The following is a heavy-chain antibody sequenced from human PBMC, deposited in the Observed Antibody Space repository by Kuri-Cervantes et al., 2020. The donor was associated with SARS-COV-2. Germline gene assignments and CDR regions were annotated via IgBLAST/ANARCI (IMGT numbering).Heavy chain of an antibody. CDR2: IYPGDSDT. CDR1: GYSFTSYW. J-gene: IGHJ6*03. D-gene: IGHD2-15*01. V-gene: IGHV5-51*01. Sequence: GESLKILWKGSGYSFTSYWIGWVRQMPGKGLEWKGIIYPGDSDTRYSPSFQGQVTISADKSISTAYLQWSSLKAPDTAMYYCARRVRMDYYYYMDVWVKGTTVTVSS. CDR3: ARRVRMDYYYYMDV.